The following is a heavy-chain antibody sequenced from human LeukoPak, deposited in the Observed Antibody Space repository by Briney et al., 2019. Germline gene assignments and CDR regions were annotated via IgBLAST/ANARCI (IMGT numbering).Heavy chain of an antibody. Sequence: TGGSLRLSCAASGFYFSGYSMNWVRQAPGKGLEWVSSINTGSTYMYYADSVKGRFTISRDNAKNTLYLQMNNLRAEDTAMYYCARDQRVTGRPDIDYWGQGTLVIVSS. CDR1: GFYFSGYS. D-gene: IGHD6-6*01. J-gene: IGHJ4*02. CDR2: INTGSTYM. CDR3: ARDQRVTGRPDIDY. V-gene: IGHV3-21*01.